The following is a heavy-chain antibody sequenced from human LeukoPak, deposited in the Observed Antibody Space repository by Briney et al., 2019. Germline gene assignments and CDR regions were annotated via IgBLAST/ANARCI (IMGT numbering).Heavy chain of an antibody. Sequence: TSETLSLTCSVSGGSISTYYWSWIRQPPGKGLEWIGYIYNIGSTNYNPSLKSRVTMSVDTSKNQLSLKLISVTAADTAVYYCARTIRPGYYYGTDVWGPGTTVTVSS. V-gene: IGHV4-59*01. D-gene: IGHD3-3*01. CDR3: ARTIRPGYYYGTDV. J-gene: IGHJ6*02. CDR2: IYNIGST. CDR1: GGSISTYY.